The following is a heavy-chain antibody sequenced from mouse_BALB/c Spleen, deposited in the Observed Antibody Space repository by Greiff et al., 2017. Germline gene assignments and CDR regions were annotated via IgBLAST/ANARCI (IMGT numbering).Heavy chain of an antibody. J-gene: IGHJ3*01. D-gene: IGHD2-5*01. CDR3: ARRDYSNLAWFAY. Sequence: VMLVESGAELAKPGASVKMSCKASGYTFTSYWMHWVKQRPGQGLEWIGYINPSTGYTEYNQKFKDKATLTADKSSSTAYMQLSSLTSEDSAVYYCARRDYSNLAWFAYWGQGTLVTVSA. CDR1: GYTFTSYW. CDR2: INPSTGYT. V-gene: IGHV1-7*01.